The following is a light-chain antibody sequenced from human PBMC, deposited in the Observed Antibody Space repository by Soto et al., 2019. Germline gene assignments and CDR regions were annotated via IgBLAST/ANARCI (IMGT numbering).Light chain of an antibody. CDR3: TSYSSSSTFYV. V-gene: IGLV2-14*01. J-gene: IGLJ1*01. CDR1: SSDIGGYYY. Sequence: SVLTQPASVSGSPGQLTTISCTGTSSDIGGYYYVSWYQHRPGKAPKLMIYQVTNRPSGVSNRFSGSKSGNTASLTISGLQAEDEADYYCTSYSSSSTFYVFGTGTKVTVL. CDR2: QVT.